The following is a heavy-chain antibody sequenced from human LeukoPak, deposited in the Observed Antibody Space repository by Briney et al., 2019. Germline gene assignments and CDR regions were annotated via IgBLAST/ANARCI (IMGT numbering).Heavy chain of an antibody. J-gene: IGHJ4*02. CDR1: GFTFSSYA. Sequence: GGSLRLSCAASGFTFSSYAMSWVRQAPGKGLEWISVISGSGDYTYYADSVKGRFTISRDNPKNTLYMQMNSLRAEDTAVYYCAKEGIAAAGTSYSRFDYWGQGTLVTVSS. CDR2: ISGSGDYT. V-gene: IGHV3-23*01. D-gene: IGHD6-13*01. CDR3: AKEGIAAAGTSYSRFDY.